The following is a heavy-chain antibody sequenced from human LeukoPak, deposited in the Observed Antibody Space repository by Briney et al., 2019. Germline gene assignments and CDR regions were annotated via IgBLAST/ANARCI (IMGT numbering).Heavy chain of an antibody. Sequence: SQTLSLTCTVSGGSISSGGYYWSWIRQHPGKGLEWIGYIYYSGSTNYNPSLKSRVTISVDTSKNQFSLKLSSVTAADTAVYYCARVPYYDFWSGYWIMDVWGQGTTVTVSS. CDR3: ARVPYYDFWSGYWIMDV. D-gene: IGHD3-3*01. CDR2: IYYSGST. V-gene: IGHV4-61*08. CDR1: GGSISSGGYY. J-gene: IGHJ6*02.